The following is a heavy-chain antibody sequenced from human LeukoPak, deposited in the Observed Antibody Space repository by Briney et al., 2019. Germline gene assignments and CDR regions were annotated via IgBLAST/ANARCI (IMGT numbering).Heavy chain of an antibody. D-gene: IGHD6-13*01. CDR1: GFTFSSYA. J-gene: IGHJ5*02. V-gene: IGHV3-64*04. Sequence: GGSLRLSCSASGFTFSSYAMHWVRQAPGKGLEYVSAISSLGGSTYYADSVKGRFTISRDNSKNTLYLQMNSLRAEDTAVYYCARPRGAAAGTFGFDPWGQGTLVTVSS. CDR3: ARPRGAAAGTFGFDP. CDR2: ISSLGGST.